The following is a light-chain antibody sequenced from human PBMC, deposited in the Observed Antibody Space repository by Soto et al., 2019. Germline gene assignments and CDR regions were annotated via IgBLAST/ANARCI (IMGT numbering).Light chain of an antibody. CDR3: QQYGSSPIT. V-gene: IGKV3-20*01. CDR1: QKISSTV. Sequence: EIVLTQSPGILSLSPGERASLSCRASQKISSTVLAWYQQKPGQAPRLLIYGASSRATGIPDRFSGTVSGTDFTLTISRLEPEDFAVYYCQQYGSSPITFGQGTRLEIK. CDR2: GAS. J-gene: IGKJ5*01.